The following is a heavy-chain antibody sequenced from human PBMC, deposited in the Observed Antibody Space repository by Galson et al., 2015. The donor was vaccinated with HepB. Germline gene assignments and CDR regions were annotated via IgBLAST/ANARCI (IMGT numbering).Heavy chain of an antibody. CDR3: AKEDGESIDY. J-gene: IGHJ4*02. CDR1: GFTFSTYV. CDR2: IYGTGDTT. D-gene: IGHD5-24*01. V-gene: IGHV3-23*01. Sequence: SLRLSCAASGFTFSTYVLSWVRQAPGKGLEWVSAIYGTGDTTYYADSVKGRFTISRDNSKNTLYLQMSSLRAEDTAIYYCAKEDGESIDYWGQGTLVTVSS.